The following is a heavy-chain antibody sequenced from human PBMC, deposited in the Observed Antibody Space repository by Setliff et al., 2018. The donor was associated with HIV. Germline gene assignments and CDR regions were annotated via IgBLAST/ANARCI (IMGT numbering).Heavy chain of an antibody. Sequence: SETLSLTCTVSGGSISSGSYYWSWIRQPAGKGLEWIGHIYTSGSTNYNPSLKSRVTISVDTSKNQFSLKLSSVTAADTAVYYCARRRWELLKRGAAFDIWGQGTMVTVSS. CDR1: GGSISSGSYY. CDR2: IYTSGST. V-gene: IGHV4-61*09. CDR3: ARRRWELLKRGAAFDI. D-gene: IGHD1-26*01. J-gene: IGHJ3*02.